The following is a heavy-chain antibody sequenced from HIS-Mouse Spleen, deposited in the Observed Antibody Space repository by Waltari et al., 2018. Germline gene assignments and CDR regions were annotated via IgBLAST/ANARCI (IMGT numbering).Heavy chain of an antibody. CDR1: GFTFSCYA. J-gene: IGHJ4*02. CDR3: AKQDLGIRKNYFDY. D-gene: IGHD7-27*01. V-gene: IGHV3-23*01. CDR2: ISGSGGST. Sequence: EVQLLESGGGLVQPGGSLRLSCGASGFTFSCYAMGWLRRGPGKGLEWVSAISGSGGSTYYADSVKGRFTISRDNSKNTLYLQMNSLRAEDTAVYYCAKQDLGIRKNYFDYWGQGTLVTVSS.